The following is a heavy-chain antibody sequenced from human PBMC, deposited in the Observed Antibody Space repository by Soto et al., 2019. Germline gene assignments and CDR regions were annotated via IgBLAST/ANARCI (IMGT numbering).Heavy chain of an antibody. J-gene: IGHJ5*02. CDR1: GSTFTSYG. Sequence: ASVKVSCKASGSTFTSYGISWVRQAPGQGLEWMGWISAYNGNTNYAQKLQGRVTMTTDTSTSTAYMELRSLRSDDTAVYYCASRHYDSSGPTGWFDPWGQGTLVTVSS. D-gene: IGHD3-22*01. CDR2: ISAYNGNT. V-gene: IGHV1-18*04. CDR3: ASRHYDSSGPTGWFDP.